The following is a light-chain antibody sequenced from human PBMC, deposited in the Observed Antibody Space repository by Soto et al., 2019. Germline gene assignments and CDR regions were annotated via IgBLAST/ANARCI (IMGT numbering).Light chain of an antibody. V-gene: IGKV3-15*01. CDR3: QQYNTWPLWT. CDR2: GAS. J-gene: IGKJ1*01. Sequence: EMVMTQSPATLSVSPGERVTLSCRASQFVGTDVAWYRQKPGQAPRLLISGASTRATGVPARFSGSGSGTDFTLTISSLQSDDFAVYYCQQYNTWPLWTFGQGTKIEI. CDR1: QFVGTD.